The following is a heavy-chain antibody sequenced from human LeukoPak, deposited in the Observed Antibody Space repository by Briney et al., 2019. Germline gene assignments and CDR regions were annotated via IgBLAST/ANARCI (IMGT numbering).Heavy chain of an antibody. CDR2: IRGSGDVT. J-gene: IGHJ3*01. CDR1: GFTFSNNV. D-gene: IGHD5-24*01. CDR3: TRRGGSDGWGAFDV. V-gene: IGHV3-23*01. Sequence: PGGSLRLSCEASGFTFSNNVMNWVRQAPGKGLEWVSSIRGSGDVTYYADSVKGRFTISRDNSKNTLFLQMNDLTRKDTAIFYCTRRGGSDGWGAFDVWGQGTMVTVSS.